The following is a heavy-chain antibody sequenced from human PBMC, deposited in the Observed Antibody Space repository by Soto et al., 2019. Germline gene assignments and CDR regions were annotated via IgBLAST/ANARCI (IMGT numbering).Heavy chain of an antibody. CDR2: ISYDGSNK. V-gene: IGHV3-30-3*01. J-gene: IGHJ4*02. CDR3: ARDYGSGSYLEDY. Sequence: AWGSLLVSCASSVFTFSSYAMHWVRQAPGKGLEWVAVISYDGSNKYYADPVKGRFTISRDNSKNTLYLQMNSLRAEDTAVYYCARDYGSGSYLEDYWGQGTLVTVSS. D-gene: IGHD3-10*01. CDR1: VFTFSSYA.